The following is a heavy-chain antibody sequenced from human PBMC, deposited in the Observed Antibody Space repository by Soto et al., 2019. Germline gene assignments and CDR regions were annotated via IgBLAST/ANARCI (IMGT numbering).Heavy chain of an antibody. CDR1: GYTFTNYA. CDR2: VSVGNGNT. V-gene: IGHV1-3*01. J-gene: IGHJ4*02. D-gene: IGHD5-18*01. CDR3: AKGNTYGFDY. Sequence: GASVKVSCKSSGYTFTNYAMHWVRQAPGQRLEWMGWVSVGNGNTKYSQKFQGRVTISRDTSASTAYMELGSLRSEDTAVYYCAKGNTYGFDYWGQGTLVTVSS.